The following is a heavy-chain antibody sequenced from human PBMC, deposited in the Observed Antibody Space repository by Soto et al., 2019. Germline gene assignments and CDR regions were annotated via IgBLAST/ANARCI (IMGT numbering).Heavy chain of an antibody. CDR1: GYRFFVFG. V-gene: IGHV1-18*01. J-gene: IGHJ4*02. CDR2: IVPGSGNS. Sequence: QVQLVQSGAEVAKPGPSVKVSCKTSGYRFFVFGLSWVRQVPGKGLEWLGWIVPGSGNSVYARNFQDRFTVTTDRATITSSMELRSLTPGETALYCSARVAAHGSGSRYFDNWGPGTLVTVSS. CDR3: ARVAAHGSGSRYFDN. D-gene: IGHD3-10*01.